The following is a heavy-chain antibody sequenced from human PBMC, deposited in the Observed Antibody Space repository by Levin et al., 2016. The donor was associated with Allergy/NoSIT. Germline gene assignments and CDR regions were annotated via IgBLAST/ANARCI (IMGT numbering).Heavy chain of an antibody. CDR1: GFTFSSYW. J-gene: IGHJ4*02. CDR3: ASGYSGYDLFDY. D-gene: IGHD5-12*01. V-gene: IGHV3-74*01. Sequence: GESLKISCAASGFTFSSYWMHWVRQAPGKGLVWVSRINSDGSSTSYADSVKGRFTISRDNAKNTLYLQMNSLRAEDTAVYYCASGYSGYDLFDYWGQGTLVTVSS. CDR2: INSDGSST.